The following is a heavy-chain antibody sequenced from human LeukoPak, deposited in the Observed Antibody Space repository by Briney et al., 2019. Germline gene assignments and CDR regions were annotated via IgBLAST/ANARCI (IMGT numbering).Heavy chain of an antibody. CDR3: ARVSGWLDY. Sequence: ASVKVSCKASGYTFTSYYMHWVRQAPGQGLEWMGIINPSGGSTSYAQKFQGRVTITADESTSTAYMELSSLRSDDTAVYYCARVSGWLDYWGQGTLVTVSS. J-gene: IGHJ4*02. CDR1: GYTFTSYY. D-gene: IGHD6-19*01. V-gene: IGHV1-46*01. CDR2: INPSGGST.